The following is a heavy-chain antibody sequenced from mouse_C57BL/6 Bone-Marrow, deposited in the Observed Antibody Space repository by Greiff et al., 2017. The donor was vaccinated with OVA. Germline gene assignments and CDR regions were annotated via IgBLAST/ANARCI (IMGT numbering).Heavy chain of an antibody. CDR1: GFNIKDDY. V-gene: IGHV14-4*01. CDR2: IDPENGDT. Sequence: EVQLQQSGAELVRPGASVKLSCTASGFNIKDDYMHWVKQRPEQGLEWIGWIDPENGDTEYASKFQGKATITADTSSNTAYLQLSSLTSEDTAVHYWTGRSHPLYAMDYWGQGTSGTVSS. CDR3: TGRSHPLYAMDY. D-gene: IGHD1-1*01. J-gene: IGHJ4*01.